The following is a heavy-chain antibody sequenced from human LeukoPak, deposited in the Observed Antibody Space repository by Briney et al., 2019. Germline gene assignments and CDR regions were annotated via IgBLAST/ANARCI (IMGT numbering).Heavy chain of an antibody. CDR3: ARGQGGSAY. CDR1: GGSINSYY. Sequence: PSETLSLTCTVSGGSINSYYWSWIRQPPGKGLEYIGYIYYSGSTNYNPSLKSRVTISVDTSKNQFSLKLSSVTAADTAVYYCARGQGGSAYWGQGTLVTVSS. CDR2: IYYSGST. V-gene: IGHV4-59*01. D-gene: IGHD3-16*01. J-gene: IGHJ4*02.